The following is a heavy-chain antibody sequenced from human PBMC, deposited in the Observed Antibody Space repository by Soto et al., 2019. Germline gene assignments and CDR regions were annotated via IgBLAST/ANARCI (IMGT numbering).Heavy chain of an antibody. J-gene: IGHJ3*01. CDR2: IIPMFGTA. CDR1: GGTFGRNA. CDR3: ARPQGSGWRFNALDF. Sequence: SGKVSCKATGGTFGRNAINWVRQAPGQGLEWMGGIIPMFGTANHAQKFRDRIVITADESTNTAYLELNSLRYEDTAIYYCARPQGSGWRFNALDFWGQGTVVTVSS. D-gene: IGHD6-19*01. V-gene: IGHV1-69*13.